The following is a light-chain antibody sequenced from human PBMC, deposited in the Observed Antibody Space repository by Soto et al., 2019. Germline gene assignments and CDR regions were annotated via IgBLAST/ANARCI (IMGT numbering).Light chain of an antibody. V-gene: IGLV2-14*03. Sequence: QSALTQPASVSGSPGQSITISCTGTSSDVGGYKYVSWYQQHSDKAPKLVIYDVSSRSSGISNRFSGTKSGNTATLTITGLQAEDEADYYCSSYAGTSIPYVVFGGGTKLTGL. CDR3: SSYAGTSIPYVV. CDR2: DVS. J-gene: IGLJ2*01. CDR1: SSDVGGYKY.